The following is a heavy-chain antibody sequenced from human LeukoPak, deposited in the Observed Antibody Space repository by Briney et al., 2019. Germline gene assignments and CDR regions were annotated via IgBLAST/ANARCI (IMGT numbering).Heavy chain of an antibody. J-gene: IGHJ4*02. CDR1: GVSISSYY. CDR3: ARGYDSSAYYPFNY. CDR2: IYYSGST. D-gene: IGHD3-22*01. Sequence: PSETLSLTCTVSGVSISSYYWSWIRQPPGKGLEWIGYIYYSGSTNYNPSLKSRVTISVDTSKNQFSLKLSSVTAADTAVYYCARGYDSSAYYPFNYWGQGTLVTVST. V-gene: IGHV4-59*01.